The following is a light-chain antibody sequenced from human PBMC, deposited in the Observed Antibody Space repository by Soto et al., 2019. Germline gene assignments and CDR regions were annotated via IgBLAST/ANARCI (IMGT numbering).Light chain of an antibody. J-gene: IGLJ1*01. Sequence: QSALTQPRSVSGSPGQSVTISCTGTSSDVGGYSYVSWYQQHPGKAPKLMSYDVTTRPSGIPDRFSGSKSGNTASLTISGLQSEDEADYYSFSYAGSYTFVFGTGTKVTVL. CDR1: SSDVGGYSY. CDR3: FSYAGSYTFV. CDR2: DVT. V-gene: IGLV2-11*01.